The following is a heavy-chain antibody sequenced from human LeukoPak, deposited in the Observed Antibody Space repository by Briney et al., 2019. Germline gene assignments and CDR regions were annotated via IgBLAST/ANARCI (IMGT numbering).Heavy chain of an antibody. D-gene: IGHD6-13*01. J-gene: IGHJ4*02. CDR2: ISANSGDT. CDR3: ARDRWYAFDY. CDR1: GYTFTING. Sequence: ASVKVSCKASGYTFTINGISWVRQAPGRGLEWMGWISANSGDTIYAEKFHGRVTLTRDTSTGTAYMKLNSLTYDDTAVYYCARDRWYAFDYWGQGTLVTVSS. V-gene: IGHV1-18*01.